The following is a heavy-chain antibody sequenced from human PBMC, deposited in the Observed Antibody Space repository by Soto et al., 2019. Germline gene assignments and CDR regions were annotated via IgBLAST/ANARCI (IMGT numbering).Heavy chain of an antibody. CDR3: ARMAAAGIYYYFGMGV. CDR2: VDWDDDE. V-gene: IGHV2-70*01. D-gene: IGHD6-13*01. CDR1: GFSLSTTGMC. Sequence: SGPTLVNPTETLTLTCTLSGFSLSTTGMCVTWLRQSPGRALEWLGTVDWDDDEYYNPSLKTRLTISRDTSKNQVVLTMTNMDPVDTATYYCARMAAAGIYYYFGMGVWGLGATVTVSS. J-gene: IGHJ6*02.